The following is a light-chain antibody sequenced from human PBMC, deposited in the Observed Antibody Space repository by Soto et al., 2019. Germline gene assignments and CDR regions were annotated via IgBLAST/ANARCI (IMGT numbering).Light chain of an antibody. CDR2: GVS. Sequence: QSALTQPASVSGSPGQSITISCTGTSSDVGGYNYVSWYQQHPGKAPKLVIYGVSYRPSGVSARFSGSKFQNTASLTISGLQAEDEADYYCSSFRSGSVVLFGGGTKLTV. CDR1: SSDVGGYNY. CDR3: SSFRSGSVVL. V-gene: IGLV2-14*01. J-gene: IGLJ3*02.